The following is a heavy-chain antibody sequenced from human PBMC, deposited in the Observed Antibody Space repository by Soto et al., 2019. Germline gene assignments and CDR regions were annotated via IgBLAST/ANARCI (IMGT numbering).Heavy chain of an antibody. CDR3: ARGPIQPYYYYCGMDV. D-gene: IGHD5-18*01. J-gene: IGHJ6*02. CDR2: IIPILGIA. CDR1: GGTFSSYT. Sequence: QVQLVQSGAEVKKPGSSVKVSCKASGGTFSSYTISWVRQAPGQGLEWMGRIIPILGIANYAQKFQGRVTITADKSTSTAYMELSSLRSEDTAVYYCARGPIQPYYYYCGMDVWGQGTTVTVSS. V-gene: IGHV1-69*02.